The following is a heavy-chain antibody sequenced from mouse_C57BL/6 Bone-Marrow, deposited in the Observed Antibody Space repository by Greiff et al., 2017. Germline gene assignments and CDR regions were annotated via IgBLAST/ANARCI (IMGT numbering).Heavy chain of an antibody. D-gene: IGHD1-1*01. CDR3: ARNYGSSYPYYAMDY. J-gene: IGHJ4*01. CDR2: IYPSDSET. V-gene: IGHV1-61*01. CDR1: GYTFTSYW. Sequence: VQLQQPGAELVRPGSSVKLSCKASGYTFTSYWMDWVKQRPGQGLEWIGNIYPSDSETHYNQKFKDKATLTVDKSSSTAYMQLSSLTSEDSAVYYCARNYGSSYPYYAMDYWGQGTSVTVSS.